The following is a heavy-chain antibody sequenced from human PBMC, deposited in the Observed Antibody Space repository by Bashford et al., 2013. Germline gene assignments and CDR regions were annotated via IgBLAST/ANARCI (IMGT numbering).Heavy chain of an antibody. CDR1: GYTFSDYG. Sequence: VASVKVSCKASGYTFSDYGISWVRQAPGQGLEWMGWTSAFIGNTKYAQKFQGRVTITADKSTSTAYMELSSLRSEDTAVYYCARTTRHITPGDMGYFDYWGQGTLVTVSS. CDR2: TSAFIGNT. V-gene: IGHV1-18*01. D-gene: IGHD2-15*01. CDR3: ARTTRHITPGDMGYFDY. J-gene: IGHJ4*02.